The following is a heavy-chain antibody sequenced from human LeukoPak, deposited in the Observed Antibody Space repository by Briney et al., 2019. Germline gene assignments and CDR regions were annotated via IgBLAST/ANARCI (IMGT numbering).Heavy chain of an antibody. CDR1: GFTFSNYW. V-gene: IGHV3-7*01. J-gene: IGHJ4*02. CDR2: IKQDGSEK. CDR3: ARDEGRQLLWFGELLYEWHFDY. Sequence: GGSLRLSCAASGFTFSNYWMSWVRQAPGKGLEWVANIKQDGSEKYYVDSVKGRFTISRDNAKNSLYLQMNSLRAEDTAVYYCARDEGRQLLWFGELLYEWHFDYWGQGILVTVSS. D-gene: IGHD3-10*01.